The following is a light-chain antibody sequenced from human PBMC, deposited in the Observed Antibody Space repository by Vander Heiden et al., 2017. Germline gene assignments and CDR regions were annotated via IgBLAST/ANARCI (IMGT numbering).Light chain of an antibody. V-gene: IGKV2-28*01. CDR2: LGS. J-gene: IGKJ1*01. CDR3: RQALQTPQT. CDR1: QSLLHSNGYNY. Sequence: DIVMTQSPLSLPVTPGEPASISCRSSQSLLHSNGYNYLDWYLQNPGQSPQLLIYLGSNRASGVPDQFSGSGSGTDFTLKISRVVAEDVGVYYCRQALQTPQTFGQGTKVEIK.